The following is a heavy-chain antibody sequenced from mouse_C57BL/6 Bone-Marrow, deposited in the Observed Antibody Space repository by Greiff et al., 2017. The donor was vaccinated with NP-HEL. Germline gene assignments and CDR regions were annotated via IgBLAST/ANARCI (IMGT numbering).Heavy chain of an antibody. CDR2: ISYDGSN. D-gene: IGHD4-1*01. CDR3: ARGGTGKDYWYFDD. CDR1: GYSITSGYY. V-gene: IGHV3-6*01. J-gene: IGHJ1*03. Sequence: EVQLQESGPGLVKPSQSLSLTCSVTGYSITSGYYCNWIRQFPGNILEWMCFISYDGSNNYNPSLKNRISITRDTSKNQFFLKLHSVTTEDTATSDCARGGTGKDYWYFDDWGKGTTVTVSS.